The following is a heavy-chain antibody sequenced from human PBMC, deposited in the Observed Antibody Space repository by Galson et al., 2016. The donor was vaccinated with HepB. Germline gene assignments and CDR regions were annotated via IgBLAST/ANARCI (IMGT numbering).Heavy chain of an antibody. D-gene: IGHD3-9*01. J-gene: IGHJ4*02. CDR3: ASHYDILTGYFYGYYFDY. CDR2: ISSSSSYI. V-gene: IGHV3-21*06. CDR1: GFTFSSYS. Sequence: SLRLSCAASGFTFSSYSMNWVRQAPGKGLEWVSSISSSSSYIYYADSVTGRFTISRDNAKNSLYLQMNSLRAEDTAVYYCASHYDILTGYFYGYYFDYWGQGTLVTVSS.